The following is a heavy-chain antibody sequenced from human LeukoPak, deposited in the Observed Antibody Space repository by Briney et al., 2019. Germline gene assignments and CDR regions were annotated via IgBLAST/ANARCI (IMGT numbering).Heavy chain of an antibody. V-gene: IGHV3-23*01. CDR2: ISGSGGST. CDR3: AKGPLVVVAAPFDY. Sequence: GGSLRLSCAASGFTFSSYAMSWVRQAPGKGLEWVSAISGSGGSTYYADPVKGRFTISRDNSKNTLYLQMNSLRAEDTAVYYCAKGPLVVVAAPFDYWGQGTLVTVSS. D-gene: IGHD2-15*01. CDR1: GFTFSSYA. J-gene: IGHJ4*02.